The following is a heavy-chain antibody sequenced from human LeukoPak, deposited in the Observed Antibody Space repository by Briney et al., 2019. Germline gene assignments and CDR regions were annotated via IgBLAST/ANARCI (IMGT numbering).Heavy chain of an antibody. J-gene: IGHJ4*02. CDR1: GFTFSSYE. Sequence: SLXXSCAASGFTFSSYEMNWVRQAPGKGLEWVSSISSSSSYIYYADSVKGRFTISRDNAKNSLYLQMNSLRAEDTAVYYCASPFNSGSYYAYWGQGTLVTVSS. CDR2: ISSSSSYI. D-gene: IGHD1-26*01. CDR3: ASPFNSGSYYAY. V-gene: IGHV3-21*01.